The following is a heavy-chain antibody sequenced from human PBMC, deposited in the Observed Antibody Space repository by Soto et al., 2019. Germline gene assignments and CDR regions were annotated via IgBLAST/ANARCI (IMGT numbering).Heavy chain of an antibody. CDR1: GYTFTSYG. CDR3: ARDLLFDY. Sequence: GASVKVSCKASGYTFTSYGISWVRQAPGQRLEWMGWISAGNGNTNYAQKLQGRVTITRDTSASTAYMELSSLRSEDTAVYYCARDLLFDYWGQGTLVTVSS. J-gene: IGHJ4*02. V-gene: IGHV1-18*01. CDR2: ISAGNGNT.